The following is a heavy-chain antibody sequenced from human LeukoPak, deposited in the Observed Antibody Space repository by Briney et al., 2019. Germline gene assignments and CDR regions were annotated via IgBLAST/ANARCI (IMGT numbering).Heavy chain of an antibody. CDR3: ARGLYSSGWYAVY. CDR1: GYTFTGYY. Sequence: ASVKVSCKASGYTFTGYYMHWVRQAPGQGLEWMGWINPNSGGTNYAQKFQGRVTMTRDTSISTAYMELSRLRSDDTAVYYCARGLYSSGWYAVYWGQGTLVTVSS. D-gene: IGHD6-19*01. V-gene: IGHV1-2*02. J-gene: IGHJ4*02. CDR2: INPNSGGT.